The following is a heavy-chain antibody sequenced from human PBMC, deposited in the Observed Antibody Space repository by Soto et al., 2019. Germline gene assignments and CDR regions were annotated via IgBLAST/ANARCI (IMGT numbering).Heavy chain of an antibody. D-gene: IGHD2-21*02. CDR2: IIPIFGTA. Sequence: QVQLVQSGAEVKKPGSSVKVSCKASGGTFCSYAISWVRQAPGRGLEWMGGIIPIFGTANYAQKFQGRVTITADESTSTAYMELSSLRSEDTAVYYCARDHCGGDCYFNYWGQGTLVTVSS. J-gene: IGHJ4*02. CDR1: GGTFCSYA. V-gene: IGHV1-69*01. CDR3: ARDHCGGDCYFNY.